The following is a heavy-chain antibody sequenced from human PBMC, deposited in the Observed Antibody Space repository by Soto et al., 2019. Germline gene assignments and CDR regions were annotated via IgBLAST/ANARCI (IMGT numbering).Heavy chain of an antibody. D-gene: IGHD2-15*01. CDR3: ASDCSGGSCYLGSHTQSMDV. J-gene: IGHJ6*02. CDR2: IWYDGSNK. CDR1: GFTFSSYG. Sequence: GGSLRLSCAASGFTFSSYGMHWVRQAPGKGLEWVAVIWYDGSNKYYADSVKGRFTISRDNSKNTLYLQMNSLRAEDTAVYYCASDCSGGSCYLGSHTQSMDVWGQGTTVTVSS. V-gene: IGHV3-33*01.